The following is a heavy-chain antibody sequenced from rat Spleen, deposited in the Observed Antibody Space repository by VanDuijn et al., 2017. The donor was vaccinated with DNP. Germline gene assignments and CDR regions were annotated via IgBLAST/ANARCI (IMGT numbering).Heavy chain of an antibody. CDR2: ITYSGTT. J-gene: IGHJ2*01. CDR1: GFSITSNY. V-gene: IGHV3-1*01. CDR3: ARYIYNNYVFEY. D-gene: IGHD1-10*01. Sequence: EVQLQESGPGLVKPSQSLSLACSVTGFSITSNYWGWIRKFPGDKMEWIGHITYSGTTNFNPSLKSRISITRDTSKNQFFLKLNSVTTEDTATYYCARYIYNNYVFEYWVQGVMVTVSS.